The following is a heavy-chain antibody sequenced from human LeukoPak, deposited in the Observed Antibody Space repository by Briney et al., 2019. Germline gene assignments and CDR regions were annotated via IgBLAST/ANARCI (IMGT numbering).Heavy chain of an antibody. CDR3: ARHIVATIISHFDY. Sequence: SQTLSLTCAISGDSVSSNSAAWNWIRQSPSRGLEWLGRTYYRSKWYNDYAVSVRSRITINPDTSKNQFSLQLNSVTAADTAVYYCARHIVATIISHFDYWGQGTLVTVSS. D-gene: IGHD5-12*01. CDR1: GDSVSSNSAA. V-gene: IGHV6-1*01. CDR2: TYYRSKWYN. J-gene: IGHJ4*02.